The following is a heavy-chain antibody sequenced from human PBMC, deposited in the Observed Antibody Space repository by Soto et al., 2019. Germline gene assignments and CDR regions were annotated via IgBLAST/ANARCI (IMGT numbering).Heavy chain of an antibody. Sequence: GESLKISCKGSGYNFKTYWIAWVRQMPGQGLEWMGIIYPGDSDTTYSPSFQGQVTISVDKTISTAYLQLSSLKASDTAMYYCARHQRYMATINNESFHIWGQGTMVTVSS. J-gene: IGHJ3*02. V-gene: IGHV5-51*01. CDR2: IYPGDSDT. CDR3: ARHQRYMATINNESFHI. CDR1: GYNFKTYW. D-gene: IGHD3-16*02.